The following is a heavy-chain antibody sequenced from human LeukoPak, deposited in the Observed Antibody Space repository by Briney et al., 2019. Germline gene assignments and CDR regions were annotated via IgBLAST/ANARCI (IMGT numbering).Heavy chain of an antibody. V-gene: IGHV4-59*01. D-gene: IGHD5-18*01. CDR1: GGSISSYY. J-gene: IGHJ6*03. CDR3: ARDVGYSYDFDYYYTDV. Sequence: SETLSLTCTVSGGSISSYYWSWIRQPPGKGLEWIGYIYYSGSTNYNASLTSRVSITVDTSTNQSSLKLSSVTAADTAVYYCARDVGYSYDFDYYYTDVWGKGTTVTVSS. CDR2: IYYSGST.